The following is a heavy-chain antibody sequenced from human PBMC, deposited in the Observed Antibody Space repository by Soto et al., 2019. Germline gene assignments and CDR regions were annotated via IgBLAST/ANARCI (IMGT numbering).Heavy chain of an antibody. D-gene: IGHD4-17*01. CDR3: ARDVDADFRTDFDY. CDR1: GFTFSDYY. J-gene: IGHJ4*02. Sequence: SCAASGFTFSDYYIHWIRRAPGKGLEWISYISGNGEIIQNAASARGRITISRDNAENSVYLEMDSLRAEDTALYYCARDVDADFRTDFDYWGRGTLVTVSS. CDR2: ISGNGEII. V-gene: IGHV3-11*01.